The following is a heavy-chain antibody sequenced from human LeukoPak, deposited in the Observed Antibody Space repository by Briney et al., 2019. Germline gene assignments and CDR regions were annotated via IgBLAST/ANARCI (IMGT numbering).Heavy chain of an antibody. J-gene: IGHJ5*02. CDR3: ARGVAAAEVDP. V-gene: IGHV4-34*01. CDR2: INHSGST. Sequence: ASETLSHTCAVYGGSFSGYYWSWIRQPPGKGLEWIGEINHSGSTNYNPSLKSRVTISVDTSKNQFSLKLSSVTAADTAVYYCARGVAAAEVDPWGQGTLVTVSS. D-gene: IGHD6-13*01. CDR1: GGSFSGYY.